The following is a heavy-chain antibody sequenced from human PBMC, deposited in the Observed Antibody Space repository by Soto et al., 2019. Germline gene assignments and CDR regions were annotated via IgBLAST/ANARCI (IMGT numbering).Heavy chain of an antibody. Sequence: GGSLRLSCAASGFTFSSYWMHWVRQAPGKGLVWVSRINSDGSSTSYADSVKGRFTISRDNAKNTLYLQMNSLRAEDTAVYYCASEPTYNRGFDPWGQGTLVTVSS. J-gene: IGHJ5*02. D-gene: IGHD1-20*01. V-gene: IGHV3-74*01. CDR3: ASEPTYNRGFDP. CDR2: INSDGSST. CDR1: GFTFSSYW.